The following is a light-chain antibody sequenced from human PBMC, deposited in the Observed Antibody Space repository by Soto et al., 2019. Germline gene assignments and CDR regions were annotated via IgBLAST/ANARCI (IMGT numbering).Light chain of an antibody. Sequence: DIQMTQSPSSLSASVGDTVTVPCRASESIDNWLAWYQQKPGKAPKLLIFAASTLVRGVPSRFSGRGSGTEFTLTISSLQADDYATFYCQQYQTDWTFGQGTKVDI. CDR3: QQYQTDWT. J-gene: IGKJ1*01. CDR2: AAS. CDR1: ESIDNW. V-gene: IGKV1-5*01.